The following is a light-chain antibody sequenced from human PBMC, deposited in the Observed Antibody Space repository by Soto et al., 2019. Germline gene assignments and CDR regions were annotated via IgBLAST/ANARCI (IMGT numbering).Light chain of an antibody. CDR2: GAS. CDR3: QQRSTWPLT. Sequence: IVLTQSPGTLSLSPGDRATLSCRASHSMSNSNLAWYQHKPGQAPRLLIYGASNRATGIPDRFSGSGSGTDFILTINSLEPEDFAVYYCQQRSTWPLTFGGGTKVEIK. CDR1: HSMSNSN. V-gene: IGKV3D-20*02. J-gene: IGKJ4*01.